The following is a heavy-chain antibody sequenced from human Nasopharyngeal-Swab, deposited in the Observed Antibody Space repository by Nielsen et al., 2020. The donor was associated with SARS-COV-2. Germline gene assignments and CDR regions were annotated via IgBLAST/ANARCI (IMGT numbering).Heavy chain of an antibody. CDR3: ARSGDYDSSGYYVIAFDI. D-gene: IGHD3-22*01. V-gene: IGHV3-74*01. CDR1: GFTFSSYW. J-gene: IGHJ3*02. Sequence: GESLKISCAASGFTFSSYWMHWVRQAPGKGLVWVSRINSDGSSTSYADSVKGRFTISRDNAKNTLYLQMNSLRAEDTAVYYCARSGDYDSSGYYVIAFDIWGQGTMVTVSS. CDR2: INSDGSST.